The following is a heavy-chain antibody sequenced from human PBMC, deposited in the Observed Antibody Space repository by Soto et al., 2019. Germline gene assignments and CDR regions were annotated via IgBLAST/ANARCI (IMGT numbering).Heavy chain of an antibody. D-gene: IGHD1-26*01. CDR1: GFTFSNAW. CDR3: TTNFGVGGPY. CDR2: IKIRTDGGTT. V-gene: IGHV3-15*01. Sequence: GGSLRLSCAASGFTFSNAWMSLVRQSPGKGLEWVGRIKIRTDGGTTDYAAPVKGRFTISRDDSKNTLYLQMNSLKTEDTAVYYCTTNFGVGGPYWGKGKIVTVSS. J-gene: IGHJ4*02.